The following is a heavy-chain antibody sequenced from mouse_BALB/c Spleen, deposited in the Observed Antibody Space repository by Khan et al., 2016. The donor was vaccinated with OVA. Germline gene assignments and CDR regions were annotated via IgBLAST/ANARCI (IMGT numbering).Heavy chain of an antibody. V-gene: IGHV14-1*02. D-gene: IGHD2-3*01. Sequence: MQLEESGAELVRPGALVKLSCKASGFNIKDYYMHWVKQRPEQGLVWIGRIDPENGDTIYDPKFQGKASITSDTSSNTAYLQLSSLTSEDTAVYYCARDGYSPWFAYWGQGTLGTVSA. CDR1: GFNIKDYY. CDR3: ARDGYSPWFAY. CDR2: IDPENGDT. J-gene: IGHJ3*01.